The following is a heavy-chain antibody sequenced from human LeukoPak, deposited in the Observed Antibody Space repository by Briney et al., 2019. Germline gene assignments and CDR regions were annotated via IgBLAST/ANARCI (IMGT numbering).Heavy chain of an antibody. CDR3: TRLFDGDYSPGDY. J-gene: IGHJ4*02. V-gene: IGHV3-73*01. CDR2: IRSKANSYAT. D-gene: IGHD4-17*01. Sequence: GGSLRLSCAASGFTFSGSAMHWVRQASGKGLEWVGRIRSKANSYATAYAASVKGRFTTSRDDSKNTAYLQMNSLKTEDTAVYYCTRLFDGDYSPGDYWGQGTLVTVSS. CDR1: GFTFSGSA.